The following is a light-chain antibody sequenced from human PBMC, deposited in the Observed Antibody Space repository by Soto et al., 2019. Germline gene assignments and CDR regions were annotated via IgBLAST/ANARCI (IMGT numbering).Light chain of an antibody. V-gene: IGKV3-20*01. CDR3: QQYGSSPRT. CDR1: QSVSSSY. J-gene: IGKJ1*01. CDR2: GAS. Sequence: EIVMTQSPATRSLSPGERATLSCRASQSVSSSYLAWYQQKPGQAPRLLIYGASSRATGIPDRFSGSGSGTDFTLTISRLEPEDFAVYYCQQYGSSPRTFGQGTKVDIK.